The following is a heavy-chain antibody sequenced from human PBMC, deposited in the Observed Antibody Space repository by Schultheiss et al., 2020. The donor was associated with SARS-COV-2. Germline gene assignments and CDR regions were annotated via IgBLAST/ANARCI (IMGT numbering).Heavy chain of an antibody. D-gene: IGHD5-12*01. J-gene: IGHJ6*02. CDR1: GGTFSSYA. V-gene: IGHV1-69*13. Sequence: SVKVSCKASGGTFSSYAISWVRQAPGQGLEWMGGIIPIFGTANYAQKFQGRVTITADESTSTAYMELSSLRSEDTAVYYCARRLGYGGYDLELAPLDVWGQGTTVTVSS. CDR3: ARRLGYGGYDLELAPLDV. CDR2: IIPIFGTA.